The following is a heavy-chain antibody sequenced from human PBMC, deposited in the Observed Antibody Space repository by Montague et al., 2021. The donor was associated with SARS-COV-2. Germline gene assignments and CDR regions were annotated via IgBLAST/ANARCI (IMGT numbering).Heavy chain of an antibody. CDR1: AGSINHSQ. Sequence: SETLSLTCSVSAGSINHSQLHLTRPSPGKGPEWTAYINYIGDTNYKPSLRGRVTMSVDRSTNQFSLRLNSVTAADSAVYYCARSPHIAGSGWSYYFDNWGQVSLASVAA. D-gene: IGHD6-19*01. J-gene: IGHJ4*03. CDR3: ARSPHIAGSGWSYYFDN. CDR2: INYIGDT. V-gene: IGHV4-59*01.